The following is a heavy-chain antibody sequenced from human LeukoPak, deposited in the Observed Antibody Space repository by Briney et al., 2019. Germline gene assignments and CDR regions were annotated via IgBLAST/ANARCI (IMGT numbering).Heavy chain of an antibody. CDR2: ISSSSSYI. J-gene: IGHJ4*02. CDR1: GFTFSSYS. V-gene: IGHV3-21*01. D-gene: IGHD3-22*01. Sequence: GGSLRLSCAASGFTFSSYSMNWVRQAPGKGLEWVSSISSSSSYIYYADSVKGRFTISRDNAKNSLYLQMNSLRAEDTAVYYCARSPGDSSGYPFDYWGQGTLVTVSS. CDR3: ARSPGDSSGYPFDY.